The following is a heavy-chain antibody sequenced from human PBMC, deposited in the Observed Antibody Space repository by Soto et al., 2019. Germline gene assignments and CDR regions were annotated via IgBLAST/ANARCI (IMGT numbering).Heavy chain of an antibody. Sequence: SETLSLTCAVYGGSIGGYYGSWTRQPPGKGLEWIGYIYYSGTTNYDPSLKSRVTMSVDTSKNQFSLKLSSVTAADTAVYYCARLTGGTYLSFYYYIGVWGKGTTVTVSS. V-gene: IGHV4-59*01. CDR2: IYYSGTT. CDR1: GGSIGGYY. J-gene: IGHJ6*03. D-gene: IGHD2-8*02. CDR3: ARLTGGTYLSFYYYIGV.